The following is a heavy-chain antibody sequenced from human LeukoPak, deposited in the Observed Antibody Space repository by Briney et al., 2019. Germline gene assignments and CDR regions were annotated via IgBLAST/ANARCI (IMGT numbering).Heavy chain of an antibody. D-gene: IGHD3-16*01. J-gene: IGHJ5*02. V-gene: IGHV4-31*03. CDR3: ARGGNLVYWLDP. Sequence: PSQTLSLTCTVSGGSLSSGGYYWSWIRQHPGKGLEWIGYIYYSGSTYYNPSLKSRVTISVDTSKNQFSLKLSSVTAADTAVYYCARGGNLVYWLDPWGQGTLVTVSS. CDR2: IYYSGST. CDR1: GGSLSSGGYY.